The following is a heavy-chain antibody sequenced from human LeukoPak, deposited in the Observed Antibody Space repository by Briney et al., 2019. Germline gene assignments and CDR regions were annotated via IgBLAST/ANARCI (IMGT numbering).Heavy chain of an antibody. Sequence: GRSLRLSCAASGFTFDNYAMHWVRQAPGKGLEWVSGISWNSGSTGYVASVKGRFTISRDNAKSSLYLQMDSLRAEDMALYYCAKDVSLGFCSGGSCSVHFDYWGQGTLVTVSS. J-gene: IGHJ4*02. D-gene: IGHD2-15*01. V-gene: IGHV3-9*03. CDR1: GFTFDNYA. CDR3: AKDVSLGFCSGGSCSVHFDY. CDR2: ISWNSGST.